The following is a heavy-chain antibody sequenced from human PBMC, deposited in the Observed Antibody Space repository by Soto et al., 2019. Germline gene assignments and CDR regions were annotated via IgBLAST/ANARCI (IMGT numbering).Heavy chain of an antibody. D-gene: IGHD2-21*01. CDR1: GGSISRVDYY. J-gene: IGHJ3*02. V-gene: IGHV4-30-4*01. Sequence: QVQLQESGPGLVKPSQTLSLTCTVSGGSISRVDYYWGWIRQHPGQVLEWIGYVYYSGSTYYNPSLKSRVTISVNTSKNQCSLKLSSVTAADTAVYYWARADAYARAFDSWGQGTMVTVSS. CDR2: VYYSGST. CDR3: ARADAYARAFDS.